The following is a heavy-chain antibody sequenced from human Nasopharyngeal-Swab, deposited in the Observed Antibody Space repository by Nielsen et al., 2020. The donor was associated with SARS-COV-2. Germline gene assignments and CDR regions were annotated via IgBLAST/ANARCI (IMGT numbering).Heavy chain of an antibody. V-gene: IGHV3-74*01. J-gene: IGHJ4*02. D-gene: IGHD5-24*01. CDR1: GFSFSIYW. Sequence: GGSLRLSCSASGFSFSIYWMHWVRQAPGKGLVWVSRINSDGSGTSYADSVKGRFTISRDNAKKTLYLHMNSLRAEDTAIYYCARDPRDGYNSGYFDYWGQGTLVTVSS. CDR3: ARDPRDGYNSGYFDY. CDR2: INSDGSGT.